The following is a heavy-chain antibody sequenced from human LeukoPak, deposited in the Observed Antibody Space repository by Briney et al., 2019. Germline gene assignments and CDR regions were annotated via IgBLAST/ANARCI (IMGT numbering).Heavy chain of an antibody. CDR2: INPNSGGT. Sequence: ASVKVSCKASGYTFIGYYMHWVRQVPGQGLEWMGWINPNSGGTNYAQKFQGRVTMTRDTSISTAYMELSRLRSDDTAVYYCARVVPAASVEAFDIWGQGTMVTVSS. D-gene: IGHD2-2*01. J-gene: IGHJ3*02. V-gene: IGHV1-2*02. CDR3: ARVVPAASVEAFDI. CDR1: GYTFIGYY.